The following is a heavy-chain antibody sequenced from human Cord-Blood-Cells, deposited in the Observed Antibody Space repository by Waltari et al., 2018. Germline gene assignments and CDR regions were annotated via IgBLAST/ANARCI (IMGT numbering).Heavy chain of an antibody. CDR1: GDTFSSYA. D-gene: IGHD3-3*01. CDR3: ARDLITIVGVLASHDAFDI. CDR2: IMPIVGTA. Sequence: QVQLVQSGAEVKKPGSSVKVSCKASGDTFSSYAISWVRQAPGQGLEWMGGIMPIVGTANYAQKFQGRVTITADESTSTAYMELSSLRSEDTAVYYCARDLITIVGVLASHDAFDIWGQGTMVTVSS. V-gene: IGHV1-69*01. J-gene: IGHJ3*02.